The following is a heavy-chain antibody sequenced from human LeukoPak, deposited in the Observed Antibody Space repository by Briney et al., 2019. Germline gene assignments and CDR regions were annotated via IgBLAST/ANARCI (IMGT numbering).Heavy chain of an antibody. CDR1: GFTFSTYA. J-gene: IGHJ5*02. CDR2: ISSSSSYI. CDR3: ARLLGDSTIYDL. V-gene: IGHV3-21*01. D-gene: IGHD2/OR15-2a*01. Sequence: GGSLRLSCAASGFTFSTYAMSWVRQAPGKGLEWVSSISSSSSYIYYADSVKGRFTISRDNAKNSLYLQMNSLRAEDTAMYYCARLLGDSTIYDLWGPGTQVTVSS.